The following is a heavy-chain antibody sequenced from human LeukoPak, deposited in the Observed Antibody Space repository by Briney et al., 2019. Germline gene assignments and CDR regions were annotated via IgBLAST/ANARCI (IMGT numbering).Heavy chain of an antibody. CDR3: ARDPSNTSGWKTWFDP. J-gene: IGHJ5*02. Sequence: ASVKVSCKASGYTFTSYGISWVRQAPGQGLEWMGWISAYNGDTRYAQNLQGRVTLTTYTPTTTAYLELKSLTSDDTAMYYCARDPSNTSGWKTWFDPWGQGTLVTVSS. CDR2: ISAYNGDT. CDR1: GYTFTSYG. D-gene: IGHD6-19*01. V-gene: IGHV1-18*01.